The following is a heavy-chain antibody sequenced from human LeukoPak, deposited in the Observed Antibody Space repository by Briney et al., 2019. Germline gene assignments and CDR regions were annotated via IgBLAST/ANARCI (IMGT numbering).Heavy chain of an antibody. J-gene: IGHJ2*01. Sequence: RASVKVSCKASGGTFSSYAISWVRQAPGQGLEWMGRIIPILGIANYAQKFQGRVTITADKSTSTAYMELSSLRSEDTAVYYCARGPGVRGVWSQKPNWYFDLWGRGTLVTVSS. V-gene: IGHV1-69*04. CDR3: ARGPGVRGVWSQKPNWYFDL. CDR2: IIPILGIA. D-gene: IGHD3-10*01. CDR1: GGTFSSYA.